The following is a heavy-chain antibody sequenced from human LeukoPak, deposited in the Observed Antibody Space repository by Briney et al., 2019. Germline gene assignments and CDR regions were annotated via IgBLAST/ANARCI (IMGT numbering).Heavy chain of an antibody. V-gene: IGHV3-53*01. Sequence: GSLRLSCAASGFTVSSNYMSWVRQAPGKGLEWVSVIYSGGSTYYADSVKGRFTISRDNSKNTLYLQMNGLRAEETAGYYWAKDILSDSIEVWGQGTLVTVSS. D-gene: IGHD3-9*01. CDR2: IYSGGST. CDR1: GFTVSSNY. CDR3: AKDILSDSIEV. J-gene: IGHJ4*02.